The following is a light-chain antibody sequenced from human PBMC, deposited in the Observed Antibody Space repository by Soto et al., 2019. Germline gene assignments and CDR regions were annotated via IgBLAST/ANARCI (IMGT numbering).Light chain of an antibody. CDR3: QQYSDYPWT. Sequence: DTQMTQSPSTLSASVGDRVTITCRASQSISSWLAWYQQKPGKAPKLLIYKSSSLESGVPSRFSGRGSGTGFTLTISSLQPDDFAAYYCQQYSDYPWTFGQGTKVEIK. CDR1: QSISSW. V-gene: IGKV1-5*03. CDR2: KSS. J-gene: IGKJ1*01.